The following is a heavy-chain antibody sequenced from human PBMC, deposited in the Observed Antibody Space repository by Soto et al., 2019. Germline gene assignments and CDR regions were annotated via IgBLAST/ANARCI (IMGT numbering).Heavy chain of an antibody. V-gene: IGHV4-61*01. CDR3: AREYYDSSRYSYYGMDV. CDR1: GGSVSSASHY. Sequence: QVQLQESGPGLVKPSETLSLTCTVSGGSVSSASHYWSWIRQPPGKGLEWIGHIYYSGSTNYNPSLKSRVTVSLDTSKNQFSLRLSSVTAADTAVYYCAREYYDSSRYSYYGMDVWGQGTTVTVSS. CDR2: IYYSGST. D-gene: IGHD3-22*01. J-gene: IGHJ6*02.